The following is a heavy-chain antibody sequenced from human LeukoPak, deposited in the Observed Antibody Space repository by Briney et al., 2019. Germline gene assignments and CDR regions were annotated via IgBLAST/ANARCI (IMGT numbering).Heavy chain of an antibody. D-gene: IGHD7-27*01. J-gene: IGHJ6*03. V-gene: IGHV3-30*01. CDR2: ISYDGSNK. CDR3: ARDWGRYYYYYMDV. Sequence: GGSLRLSCAASGFTSSSYAMHWVRQAPGKGLEWVAVISYDGSNKAYADSVKGRFTISRDNSKNTLYLQMNSLRAEDTAVYYCARDWGRYYYYYMDVWGKGTTVTVSS. CDR1: GFTSSSYA.